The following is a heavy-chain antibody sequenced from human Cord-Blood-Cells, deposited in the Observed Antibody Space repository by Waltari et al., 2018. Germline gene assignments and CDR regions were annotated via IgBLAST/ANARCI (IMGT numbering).Heavy chain of an antibody. Sequence: QVQLQESGPGLVKPSETLSLTSTGSGGYISSYYWSWIRQPPGKGLEWIGYIYYSGSTYYNPSLKSRVTISVDTSKNQFSLKLSSVTAADTAVYYCARIQQLVLGVAFDIWGQGTMVTVSS. D-gene: IGHD6-13*01. CDR2: IYYSGST. CDR1: GGYISSYY. V-gene: IGHV4-59*01. J-gene: IGHJ3*02. CDR3: ARIQQLVLGVAFDI.